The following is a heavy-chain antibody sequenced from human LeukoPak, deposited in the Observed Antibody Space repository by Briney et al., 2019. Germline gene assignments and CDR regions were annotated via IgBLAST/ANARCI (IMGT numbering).Heavy chain of an antibody. CDR1: GGSISTHY. Sequence: SETLSLTCAVSGGSISTHYWSWIRQPAGKGLEWIGRISTTGSTNYNPSLKSRVTMSVDTSKNQFSLKLSSVTAADTAVYYCAREVEMATQFVFSGQGTLVTVSS. J-gene: IGHJ4*02. V-gene: IGHV4-59*10. CDR2: ISTTGST. D-gene: IGHD5-24*01. CDR3: AREVEMATQFVF.